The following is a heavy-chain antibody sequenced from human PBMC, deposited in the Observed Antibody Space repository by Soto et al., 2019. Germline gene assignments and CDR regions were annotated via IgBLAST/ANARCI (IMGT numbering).Heavy chain of an antibody. D-gene: IGHD2-15*01. CDR3: ARAYSDAFDI. Sequence: QVQLVESGGGLVKPGGSLRLSCAASGFTFSDYYMTWIRQAPGKGLEWVSYISSSGAGIYYPDSVKGRFTISRDNAKNSLYLQMSSLRDEDTAVYYCARAYSDAFDIWGHGTMVTVSS. CDR2: ISSSGAGI. V-gene: IGHV3-11*01. CDR1: GFTFSDYY. J-gene: IGHJ3*02.